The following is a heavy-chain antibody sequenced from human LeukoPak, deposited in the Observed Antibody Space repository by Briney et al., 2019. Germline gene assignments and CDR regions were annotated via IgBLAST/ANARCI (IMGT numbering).Heavy chain of an antibody. Sequence: PSETLSLSCTVSGGSISGFFWTWIRQSPGKGLEYIGYIYYSGTTDYNPTPKSRVSMSVGTSKNQFFLNLTSVTAADTAIYYCARVGYGSGSWGWFDPWGQGTLVTVSS. CDR2: IYYSGTT. V-gene: IGHV4-59*01. CDR1: GGSISGFF. CDR3: ARVGYGSGSWGWFDP. D-gene: IGHD3-10*01. J-gene: IGHJ5*02.